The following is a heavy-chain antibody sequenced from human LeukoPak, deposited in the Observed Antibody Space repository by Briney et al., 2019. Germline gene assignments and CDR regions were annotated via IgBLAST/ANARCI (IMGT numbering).Heavy chain of an antibody. D-gene: IGHD3-3*02. Sequence: SVKVSCKASGGTFSSYAISWVRQAPGQGLEWMRGIIPIFGTASYAQKFQGRVTITADESTSTAYMELSSLRSEDTAVYYCARAMPGISGYYYYGMDVWGQGTTVTVSS. CDR3: ARAMPGISGYYYYGMDV. V-gene: IGHV1-69*13. J-gene: IGHJ6*02. CDR2: IIPIFGTA. CDR1: GGTFSSYA.